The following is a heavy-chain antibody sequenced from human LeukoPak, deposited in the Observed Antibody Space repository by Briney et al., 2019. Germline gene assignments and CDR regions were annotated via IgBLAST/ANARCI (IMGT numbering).Heavy chain of an antibody. V-gene: IGHV4-34*01. CDR2: INHSGST. CDR1: GGSFSGYS. Sequence: PSETLSLTCAFYGGSFSGYSWSWIRQPPGKGLEWIGEINHSGSTNYNPSLKSRVTISVETSKNQFSLNLSSVTAADTAVYYCARGGQPVVEKPIDYWGQGTLVTVSS. J-gene: IGHJ4*02. D-gene: IGHD2-15*01. CDR3: ARGGQPVVEKPIDY.